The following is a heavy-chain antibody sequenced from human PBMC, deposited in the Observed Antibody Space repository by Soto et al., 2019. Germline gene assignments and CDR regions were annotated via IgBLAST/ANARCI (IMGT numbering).Heavy chain of an antibody. CDR3: VRQLYSDKWPNWFDP. J-gene: IGHJ5*02. Sequence: SETLSLTCTVSGDSISSSNSYWGWIRQSPGKGLEWIASISYSGDTYTNPSLKSRFTISVDTPKSQFTLKLTSVTAEDTAVYCCVRQLYSDKWPNWFDPWGPGTLVTVSS. V-gene: IGHV4-39*01. CDR1: GDSISSSNSY. CDR2: ISYSGDT. D-gene: IGHD3-10*01.